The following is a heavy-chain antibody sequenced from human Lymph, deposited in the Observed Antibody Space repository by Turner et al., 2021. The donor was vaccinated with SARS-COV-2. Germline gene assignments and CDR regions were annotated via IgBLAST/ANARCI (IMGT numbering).Heavy chain of an antibody. CDR3: AKDRFTLSSGWEDY. J-gene: IGHJ4*02. D-gene: IGHD6-19*01. CDR1: GFTFSSYA. CDR2: ISGSGGTT. Sequence: EVRLLESGGGLVQPGGSLRLSCAASGFTFSSYAMSWVRQAPGKGLEWVSGISGSGGTTHYADSVKGRFTISRDNSKNTLYLQMNSLRAEDTAVYYCAKDRFTLSSGWEDYWGQGTLVTVSS. V-gene: IGHV3-23*01.